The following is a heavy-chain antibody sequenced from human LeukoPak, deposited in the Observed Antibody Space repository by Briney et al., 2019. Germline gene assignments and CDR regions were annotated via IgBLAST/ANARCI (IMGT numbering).Heavy chain of an antibody. CDR2: IRSKANSYAT. CDR1: GFTFSGSA. J-gene: IGHJ4*02. CDR3: TSRQMQWLLPPNDY. Sequence: GGSLRLSCAASGFTFSGSAMHGVRQASGKGLEWVGRIRSKANSYATEYAASVKGRFTISRDDSKNTAYLQMNSLKTEDTAVYYCTSRQMQWLLPPNDYWGQGTLVAVSS. V-gene: IGHV3-73*01. D-gene: IGHD6-19*01.